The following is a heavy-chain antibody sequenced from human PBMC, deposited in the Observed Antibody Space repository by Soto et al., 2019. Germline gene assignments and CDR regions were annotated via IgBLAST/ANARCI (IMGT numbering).Heavy chain of an antibody. CDR1: GFTFSSYS. D-gene: IGHD3-3*01. Sequence: EVQLVESGGGLVQPGGSLRLSCAASGFTFSSYSMNWVRQAPGKGLEWVSYISSSGSTIYYADSVRGRFTISRDNAKNSLYLQMHSLRDEDTAVYYCARAGYRSVDYWGQGTLVTVSS. V-gene: IGHV3-48*02. J-gene: IGHJ4*02. CDR3: ARAGYRSVDY. CDR2: ISSSGSTI.